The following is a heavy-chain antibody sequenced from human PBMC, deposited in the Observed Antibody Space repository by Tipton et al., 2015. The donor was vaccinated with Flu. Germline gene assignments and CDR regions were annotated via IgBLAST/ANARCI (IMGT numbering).Heavy chain of an antibody. CDR2: IYSSGNT. Sequence: TLSLTCTVSGGSLSSYYWSWIRQSAGKGLEWIGRIYSSGNTKYSPSFKSRVTMSVDTPKNQFSLNLNSVTAADTAVYFCARGSGSGTYVIFEYWGQGTLVTVSS. CDR3: ARGSGSGTYVIFEY. J-gene: IGHJ4*02. CDR1: GGSLSSYY. V-gene: IGHV4-4*07. D-gene: IGHD3-10*01.